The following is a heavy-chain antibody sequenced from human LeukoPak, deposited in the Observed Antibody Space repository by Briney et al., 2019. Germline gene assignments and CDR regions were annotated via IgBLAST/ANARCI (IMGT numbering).Heavy chain of an antibody. J-gene: IGHJ4*02. V-gene: IGHV3-23*01. CDR1: GFTFSSYA. CDR3: ARTMAVGSYYFDY. Sequence: GGSLRLSCAASGFTFSSYAMSWVRQAPGKGLECVSGISGSGGSTFYADSVKGRCTISRDNSKNKLYLQMNSLRAEDTALYYCARTMAVGSYYFDYWGQGALVTVSS. CDR2: ISGSGGST. D-gene: IGHD2-15*01.